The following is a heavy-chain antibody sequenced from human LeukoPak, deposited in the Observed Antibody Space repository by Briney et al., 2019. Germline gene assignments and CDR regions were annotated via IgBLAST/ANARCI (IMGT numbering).Heavy chain of an antibody. D-gene: IGHD3-22*01. J-gene: IGHJ4*02. V-gene: IGHV1-58*01. CDR3: AAASYYYDSSGSRFDY. CDR1: GFTFTSSA. Sequence: ASVKVSCKASGFTFTSSAVQWVRQARGQRLEWIGWIVVGSGNTNYAQKFQERVTITRDMSTSTAYMELSSLRSEDTAVYYCAAASYYYDSSGSRFDYWGQGTLVTVSS. CDR2: IVVGSGNT.